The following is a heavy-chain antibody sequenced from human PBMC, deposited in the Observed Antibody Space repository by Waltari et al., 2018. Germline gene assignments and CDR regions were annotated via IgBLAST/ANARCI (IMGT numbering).Heavy chain of an antibody. J-gene: IGHJ4*02. Sequence: EVQLVESGGGLVQPGRSLRLSCAASGFHFDDYAMHWVRQAPGKGLEWVSGISWNSGSIGYADSVKGRFTISRDNAKNSLYLQMNSLRAEDTALYYCAKLGGSGQFDYWGQGTLVTVSS. CDR3: AKLGGSGQFDY. CDR1: GFHFDDYA. CDR2: ISWNSGSI. V-gene: IGHV3-9*01. D-gene: IGHD6-19*01.